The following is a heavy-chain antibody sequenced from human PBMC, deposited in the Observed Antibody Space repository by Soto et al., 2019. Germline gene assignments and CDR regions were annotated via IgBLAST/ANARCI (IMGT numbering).Heavy chain of an antibody. Sequence: SETLSLTCTVSGGSISSGDYYWSWIRQPPGKGLEWIGYIYYSGSTYYNPSLKSRVTISVDTSKNQFSLKLSSVTAADTAVYYCARDRTYYYDSSGYFDYYYGMDVWGQGTTVTVS. D-gene: IGHD3-22*01. V-gene: IGHV4-30-4*01. CDR2: IYYSGST. CDR1: GGSISSGDYY. J-gene: IGHJ6*02. CDR3: ARDRTYYYDSSGYFDYYYGMDV.